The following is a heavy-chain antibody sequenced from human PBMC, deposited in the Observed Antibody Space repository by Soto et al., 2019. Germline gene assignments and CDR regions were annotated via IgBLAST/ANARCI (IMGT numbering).Heavy chain of an antibody. Sequence: ASVKVSCKASGYTFTRYYMHLVRQAPGQGLEWMGIINPSGGSTSYAQKFQGRVTMTRDTSTSTVYMELSSLRSEDTAVYYCARDPASIAARPDAFDIWGQGTMVTVSS. V-gene: IGHV1-46*01. D-gene: IGHD6-6*01. CDR2: INPSGGST. J-gene: IGHJ3*02. CDR3: ARDPASIAARPDAFDI. CDR1: GYTFTRYY.